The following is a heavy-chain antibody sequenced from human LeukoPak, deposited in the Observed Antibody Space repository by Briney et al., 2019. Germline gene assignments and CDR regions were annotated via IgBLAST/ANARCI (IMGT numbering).Heavy chain of an antibody. Sequence: GGSLRLSCAASGFTFNNYALSWVRQAPGKGLEWVSTVSAGSGDTYYADSVKGRITISRDNSKNTLYLQMDRLRAEDTALYYCARWGSGYNLFDYWGQGILVTVSS. CDR3: ARWGSGYNLFDY. CDR1: GFTFNNYA. CDR2: VSAGSGDT. V-gene: IGHV3-23*01. J-gene: IGHJ4*02. D-gene: IGHD3-3*01.